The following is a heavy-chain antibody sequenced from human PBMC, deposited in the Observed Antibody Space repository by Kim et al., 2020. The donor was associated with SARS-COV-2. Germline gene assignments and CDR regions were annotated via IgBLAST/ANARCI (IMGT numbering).Heavy chain of an antibody. CDR1: GGPISDYN. Sequence: SETLSLTCVVSGGPISDYNWIWIRQPPGQGLEWIGEIDHSGSPNYHPSLESRVTISVETSKKQVSLKLRSLIAADTALYYCARGASIGGYYYMDVWGAGTTVTVSS. D-gene: IGHD2-21*01. V-gene: IGHV4-34*01. CDR2: IDHSGSP. J-gene: IGHJ6*03. CDR3: ARGASIGGYYYMDV.